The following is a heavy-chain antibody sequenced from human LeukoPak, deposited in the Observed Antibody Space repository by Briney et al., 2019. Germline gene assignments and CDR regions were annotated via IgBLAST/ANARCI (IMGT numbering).Heavy chain of an antibody. CDR3: ARSDSSSWYPSYYYYGMDV. D-gene: IGHD6-13*01. Sequence: PGGSLRLSCAASGFTFSSYWMHWVRQAPGKGLVWVSRINSDGSSTSYADSVKGRFTISRDNAKNTLYLQMNSLRAEDTAVYYCARSDSSSWYPSYYYYGMDVWGQGTTVTVSS. J-gene: IGHJ6*02. V-gene: IGHV3-74*01. CDR2: INSDGSST. CDR1: GFTFSSYW.